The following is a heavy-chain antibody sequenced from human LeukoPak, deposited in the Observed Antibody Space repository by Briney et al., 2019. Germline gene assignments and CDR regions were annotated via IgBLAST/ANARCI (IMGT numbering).Heavy chain of an antibody. CDR3: ATVFGRGSRDFDY. D-gene: IGHD2-15*01. CDR1: GYTLTELS. V-gene: IGHV1-24*01. Sequence: ASVKVSCKVSGYTLTELSMHWVRQAPGKGLEWMGGFDPEDGETIYAQKFQGRVTMTEDTPTDTAYMELSSLRSEDTAVYYCATVFGRGSRDFDYWGQGTLVTVSS. CDR2: FDPEDGET. J-gene: IGHJ4*02.